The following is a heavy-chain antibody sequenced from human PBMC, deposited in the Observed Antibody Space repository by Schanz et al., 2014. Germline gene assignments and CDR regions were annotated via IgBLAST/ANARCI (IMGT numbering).Heavy chain of an antibody. CDR1: GGTFRSYT. Sequence: QVQLVQSGAEVKKPGSSVKVSCKASGGTFRSYTVSWVRQAPGQGLEWMGRITPTLGKVDYAQKFQGRVTITADISTSTAYMELISLTSEDTAVYYCARNIIATARAYDIWGQGTMVTVSS. D-gene: IGHD6-13*01. V-gene: IGHV1-69*02. CDR3: ARNIIATARAYDI. J-gene: IGHJ3*02. CDR2: ITPTLGKV.